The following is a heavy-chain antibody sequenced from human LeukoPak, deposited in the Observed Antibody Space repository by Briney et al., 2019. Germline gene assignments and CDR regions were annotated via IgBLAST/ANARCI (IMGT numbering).Heavy chain of an antibody. V-gene: IGHV3-7*03. CDR3: ARPSGYFD. J-gene: IGHJ4*02. CDR1: GFTFGSHK. D-gene: IGHD5-18*01. Sequence: PGGSLRLSCAVSGFTFGSHKMSWVRQAPGKGLEWVANIWQDGSVTHYVDSVKGRFTISRDDAKNSLYLQMNSLRAEDTAVYYCARPSGYFDWGQGTLVTVSS. CDR2: IWQDGSVT.